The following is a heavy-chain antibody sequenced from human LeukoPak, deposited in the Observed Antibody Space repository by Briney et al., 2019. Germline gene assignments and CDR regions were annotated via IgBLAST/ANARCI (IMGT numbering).Heavy chain of an antibody. CDR3: ARRPYSGSPNWFDP. V-gene: IGHV5-51*01. J-gene: IGHJ5*02. Sequence: GESLQISCEVCGHRFTNHWIGWVRQMPGKGLEWMGIINLGDSDTKYSPSFQGQVTISLDKSISTAYLQWRSLKASDTAMYYCARRPYSGSPNWFDPWGQGTLVTVSS. D-gene: IGHD1-26*01. CDR2: INLGDSDT. CDR1: GHRFTNHW.